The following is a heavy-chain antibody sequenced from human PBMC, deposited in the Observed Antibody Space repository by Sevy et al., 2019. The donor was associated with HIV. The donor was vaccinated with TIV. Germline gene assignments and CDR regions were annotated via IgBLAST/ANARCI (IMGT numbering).Heavy chain of an antibody. V-gene: IGHV3-9*01. J-gene: IGHJ4*02. CDR1: GFTFDDYA. CDR3: SKSGSLYYDILTGHYYFDY. CDR2: ISWNSGSI. Sequence: GGSLRLSCAASGFTFDDYAMHWVRQAPGKGLELVSGISWNSGSIGYADSGKGRFTISRDNAKNSLYLQMNSLRAEDTALYYCSKSGSLYYDILTGHYYFDYWGQGTLVTVSS. D-gene: IGHD3-9*01.